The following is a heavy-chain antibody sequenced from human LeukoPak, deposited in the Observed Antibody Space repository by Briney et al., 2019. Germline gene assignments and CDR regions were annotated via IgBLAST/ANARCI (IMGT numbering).Heavy chain of an antibody. V-gene: IGHV4-59*01. CDR3: ARGQERGYSGYDFDF. CDR1: VHFLSSYY. CDR2: IYYSGST. J-gene: IGHJ4*02. D-gene: IGHD5-12*01. Sequence: AETLSLTCTVSVHFLSSYYGSWIRHPPGKGLEWIGYIYYSGSTNYNPSLKSRVTISVDTSKNQFSLKLSSVTAADTAVYYCARGQERGYSGYDFDFWGQGTLVTVSS.